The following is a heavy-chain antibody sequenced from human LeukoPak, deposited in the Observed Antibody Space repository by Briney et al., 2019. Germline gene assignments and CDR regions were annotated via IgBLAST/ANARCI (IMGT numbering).Heavy chain of an antibody. CDR2: TYSGGRT. J-gene: IGHJ6*03. Sequence: GGSLRLSCAASGFTFRTYWMHWVRQAPGKGLEWVSVTYSGGRTYYADSVKGRFTISRDISKNTLYLQMNSLRAEDTAVYYCARVLSGRGSLYDYYYYMDVWGKGTTVTISS. CDR3: ARVLSGRGSLYDYYYYMDV. D-gene: IGHD3-10*01. CDR1: GFTFRTYW. V-gene: IGHV3-53*01.